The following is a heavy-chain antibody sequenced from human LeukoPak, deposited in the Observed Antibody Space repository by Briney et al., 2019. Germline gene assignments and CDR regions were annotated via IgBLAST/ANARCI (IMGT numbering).Heavy chain of an antibody. CDR3: ARSGADYIWGSYRFGSWFDP. CDR1: GYSISRGYY. CDR2: MSHSAGT. V-gene: IGHV4-38-2*02. D-gene: IGHD3-16*02. J-gene: IGHJ5*02. Sequence: PSETLSLTCSVSGYSISRGYYWGWIRQPPGKGLEWIGSMSHSAGTYQNPSLKSRVTISIDTSKNQFFLKVNSVTAADTAVYYCARSGADYIWGSYRFGSWFDPWGQGTLVTVSS.